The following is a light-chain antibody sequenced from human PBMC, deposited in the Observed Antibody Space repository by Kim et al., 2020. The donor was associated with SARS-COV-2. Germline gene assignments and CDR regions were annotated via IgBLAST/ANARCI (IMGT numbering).Light chain of an antibody. Sequence: SSGERGPLPPCAMQSNPGTSLAWYQQKPGQAPRLLIYGASSSATGIPDRFRGSWSGTDFTLTISRVEPEDGAMYYCQQYGGSPYIFGQGTKL. CDR3: QQYGGSPYI. CDR2: GAS. J-gene: IGKJ2*01. CDR1: QSNPGTS. V-gene: IGKV3-20*01.